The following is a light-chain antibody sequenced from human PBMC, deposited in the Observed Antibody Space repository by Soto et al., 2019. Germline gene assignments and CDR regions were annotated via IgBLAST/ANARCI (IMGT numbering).Light chain of an antibody. J-gene: IGKJ1*01. CDR2: GAS. CDR1: QSVRSSY. V-gene: IGKV3-20*01. Sequence: EIVLAQTPGTLSLSPGERATLSCRASQSVRSSYLAWYQKTPGQPPRLLIYGASSRATGIPDRFSGSGSGTDFTLTIRRLEPEDFAVYYCQQYGSSTTFGQGTNVEIK. CDR3: QQYGSSTT.